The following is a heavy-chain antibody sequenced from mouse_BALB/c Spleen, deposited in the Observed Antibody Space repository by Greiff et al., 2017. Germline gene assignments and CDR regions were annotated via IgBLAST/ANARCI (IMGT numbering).Heavy chain of an antibody. V-gene: IGHV5-6-4*01. CDR3: TREGNGNYPYYFDY. Sequence: EVKVVESGGGLVKPGGSLKLSCAASGFTFSSYTMSWVRQTPEKRLEWVATISSGGSYTYYPDSVKGRFTISRDNAKNTLYLQMSSLKSEDTAMYYCTREGNGNYPYYFDYWGQGTTLTVSS. CDR2: ISSGGSYT. CDR1: GFTFSSYT. J-gene: IGHJ2*01. D-gene: IGHD2-1*01.